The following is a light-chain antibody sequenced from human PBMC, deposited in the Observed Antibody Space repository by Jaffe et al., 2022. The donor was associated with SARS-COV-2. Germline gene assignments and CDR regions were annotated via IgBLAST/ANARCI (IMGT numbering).Light chain of an antibody. CDR2: GAS. CDR3: QQYGCSPPFT. J-gene: IGKJ3*01. V-gene: IGKV3-20*01. Sequence: EIVLTQSPGTLSLSPGERATLSCRASQSFSSSCLAWFQQRPGQAPRLLIYGASSRATGIPDRFSASGSGTDFTLTISRLEPEDFAVYYCQQYGCSPPFTFGPGTKVDIK. CDR1: QSFSSSC.